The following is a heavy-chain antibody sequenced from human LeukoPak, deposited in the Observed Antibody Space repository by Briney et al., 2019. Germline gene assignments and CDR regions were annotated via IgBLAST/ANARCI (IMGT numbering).Heavy chain of an antibody. Sequence: GGSLRLSCAVSGITLSNYGMTWVRQAPGKGLEWVAGISDTGGRTNYADSVKGRFTISRDNPKNTLYLQMNSLRAEDTAVYFCARRGVVIRVILVGFHKEAYYFDSWGQGALVTVSS. CDR1: GITLSNYG. D-gene: IGHD3-22*01. CDR2: ISDTGGRT. J-gene: IGHJ4*02. CDR3: ARRGVVIRVILVGFHKEAYYFDS. V-gene: IGHV3-23*01.